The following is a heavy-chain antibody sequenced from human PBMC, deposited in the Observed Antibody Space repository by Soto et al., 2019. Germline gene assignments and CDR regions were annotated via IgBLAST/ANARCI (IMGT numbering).Heavy chain of an antibody. CDR1: GFTFSSYD. D-gene: IGHD2-15*01. V-gene: IGHV3-13*01. Sequence: PGGSLRLSCAASGFTFSSYDIHWVRQPAGKGLEWVSGIGTAGDTYYPGSVKGRFTISRENAKNSLYLQMNSLRAEDTAVYYCARGRYCSGGSCYFPYYYGMDVWGPGTTVTVSS. CDR2: IGTAGDT. J-gene: IGHJ6*02. CDR3: ARGRYCSGGSCYFPYYYGMDV.